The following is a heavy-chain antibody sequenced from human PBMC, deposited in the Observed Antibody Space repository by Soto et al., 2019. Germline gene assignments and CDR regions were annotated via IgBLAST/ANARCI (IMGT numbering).Heavy chain of an antibody. D-gene: IGHD5-18*01. Sequence: XSVKVSCNAAGYTFTSYGIIWVRQAPGQGLEWMGWISAYNGNTNYAQKLQGRVTMTTDTSTSTAYMELRSLRSDDTAVYYCARDSYSYGKDYYYGMDVWGQGTTVTVSS. CDR1: GYTFTSYG. CDR3: ARDSYSYGKDYYYGMDV. V-gene: IGHV1-18*01. CDR2: ISAYNGNT. J-gene: IGHJ6*02.